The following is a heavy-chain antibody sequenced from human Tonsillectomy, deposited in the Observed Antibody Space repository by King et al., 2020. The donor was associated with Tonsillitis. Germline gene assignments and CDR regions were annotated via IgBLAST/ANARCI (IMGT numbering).Heavy chain of an antibody. V-gene: IGHV3-23*04. CDR1: GFTFSSYA. CDR2: ISGCGART. Sequence: VQLVQSGGGLVQPGGSLRLSCVASGFTFSSYAMSWVRHSPGKGLEWCSGISGCGARTCYADSVKGRSTIPRDNSKNTLYLQINSLRTEDTAVYYCAKEPRDLVSWFDPWGQGTLVTVSS. J-gene: IGHJ5*02. CDR3: AKEPRDLVSWFDP. D-gene: IGHD5/OR15-5a*01.